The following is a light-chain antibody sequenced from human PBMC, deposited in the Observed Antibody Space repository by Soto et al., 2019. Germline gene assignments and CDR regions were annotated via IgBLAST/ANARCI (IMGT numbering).Light chain of an antibody. J-gene: IGLJ2*01. CDR1: TGAVTSGYY. Sequence: QAVVTQEPSLTVSPGGTVTLTCASSTGAVTSGYYPNWFQQKPGQAPTALIYSTSNKHSWTPARFSGSLLGGKAALTLSGVQPEDEAEYYCLLYYGGDLVFGGGTQLTVL. CDR3: LLYYGGDLV. V-gene: IGLV7-43*01. CDR2: STS.